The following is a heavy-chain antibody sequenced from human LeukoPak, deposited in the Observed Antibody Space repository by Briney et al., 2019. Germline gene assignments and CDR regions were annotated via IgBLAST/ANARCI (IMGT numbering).Heavy chain of an antibody. CDR1: GGSISSSSYY. CDR2: IYYSGST. CDR3: ARGSPTYYDFWSGYSGGDAFDI. D-gene: IGHD3-3*01. J-gene: IGHJ3*02. Sequence: SETLSLTCTVSGGSISSSSYYWGWIRQPPGKGLEWIGSIYYSGSTYYNPSLKSRVTISVDTSKNQFSLKLSSVTAADTAVYYCARGSPTYYDFWSGYSGGDAFDIWGQGTMVTVSS. V-gene: IGHV4-39*07.